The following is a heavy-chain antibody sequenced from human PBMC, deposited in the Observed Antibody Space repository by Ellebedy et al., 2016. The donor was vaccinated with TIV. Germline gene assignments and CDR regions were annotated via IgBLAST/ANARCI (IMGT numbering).Heavy chain of an antibody. D-gene: IGHD2-2*01. CDR3: AKCVVVGGTPFGAFDI. CDR2: ISPSGYSS. V-gene: IGHV3-23*01. CDR1: GFTFTNYA. Sequence: PGGSLRLSCAASGFTFTNYAMSWVRQAPGRGLEWVSAISPSGYSSYYADSVKGRFTISGDNSKTTLYLQMNSLRAEDTAVYYCAKCVVVGGTPFGAFDIWGQGTMVTVSS. J-gene: IGHJ3*02.